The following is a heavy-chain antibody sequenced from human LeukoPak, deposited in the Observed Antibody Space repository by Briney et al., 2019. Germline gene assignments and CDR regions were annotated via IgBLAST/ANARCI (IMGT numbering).Heavy chain of an antibody. D-gene: IGHD5-18*01. J-gene: IGHJ4*02. V-gene: IGHV4-30-4*08. Sequence: SETLSLTCTVSGGSISSGDYYWSWIRQPPGKGLEWIGYIYYSGSTYYNPSLKSRVTISVDTSKNQFSLKLSSVTAADTAVYYCARVEGARGYSYYPDYWGQGTLVTVSS. CDR1: GGSISSGDYY. CDR2: IYYSGST. CDR3: ARVEGARGYSYYPDY.